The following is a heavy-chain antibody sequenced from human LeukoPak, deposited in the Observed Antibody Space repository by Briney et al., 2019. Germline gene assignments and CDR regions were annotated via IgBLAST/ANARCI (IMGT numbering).Heavy chain of an antibody. D-gene: IGHD6-13*01. CDR2: IKQDGSEK. V-gene: IGHV3-7*01. Sequence: GGSLRLSCAASGFTFSSYWMSWVRQAPGKGLEWVANIKQDGSEKYYVDSVKGRFTISRDNAKNSLYLQMNSLRDEDTAVYYCARGKYTSGWYYGYWGQGTLVTVSS. CDR3: ARGKYTSGWYYGY. J-gene: IGHJ4*02. CDR1: GFTFSSYW.